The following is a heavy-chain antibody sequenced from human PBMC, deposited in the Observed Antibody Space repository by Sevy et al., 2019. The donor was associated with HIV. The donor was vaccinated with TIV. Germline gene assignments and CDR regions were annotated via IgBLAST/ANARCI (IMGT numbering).Heavy chain of an antibody. Sequence: GGSLRLSCAASGFTFAKYSMSWLRQAPGKGLEWVSTFSFGCGRINYADSVKGRFTISRDDSKNTLYLQMNSLRAEDTATYFCTREGCTQPHDYWGQGTLVTVSS. CDR2: FSFGCGRI. V-gene: IGHV3-23*01. CDR3: TREGCTQPHDY. CDR1: GFTFAKYS. J-gene: IGHJ4*02.